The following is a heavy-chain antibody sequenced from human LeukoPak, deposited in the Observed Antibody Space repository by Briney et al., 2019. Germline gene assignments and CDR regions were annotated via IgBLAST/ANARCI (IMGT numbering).Heavy chain of an antibody. D-gene: IGHD2-2*01. J-gene: IGHJ5*02. CDR3: ARDYCTITTCYNWFDP. CDR1: GGSISSGGYY. V-gene: IGHV4-61*02. CDR2: IYPSGTT. Sequence: SQTLSLTCTVSGGSISSGGYYWTWIRQPAGTGLEWIGRIYPSGTTNYNPSLKSRLTISVDTSKNQFSLKLSSVTAADTAVYYCARDYCTITTCYNWFDPWGQGTLVTVSS.